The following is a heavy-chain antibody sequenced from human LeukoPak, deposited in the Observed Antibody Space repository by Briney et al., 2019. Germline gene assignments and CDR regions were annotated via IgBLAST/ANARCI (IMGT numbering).Heavy chain of an antibody. CDR1: GGSISSGGYS. D-gene: IGHD6-13*01. V-gene: IGHV4-30-2*01. CDR3: AREGRAAGYNWFDP. CDR2: IYHSGST. J-gene: IGHJ5*02. Sequence: SETLSLTCAVSGGSISSGGYSWSWIRQPPGKGLEWIGYIYHSGSTYYNPSLKSRVTISVDRSKNQFSLKLSSVTAADTAVYYCAREGRAAGYNWFDPWGQGTLVTVSS.